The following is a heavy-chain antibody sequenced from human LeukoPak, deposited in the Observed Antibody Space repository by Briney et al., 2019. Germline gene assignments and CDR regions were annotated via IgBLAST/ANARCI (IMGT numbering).Heavy chain of an antibody. V-gene: IGHV3-33*08. CDR1: GFTFSSYG. CDR2: IWYDGSKK. D-gene: IGHD3-10*01. CDR3: ARGSMYYYGSRTAGTDY. Sequence: SLRLSCAASGFTFSSYGMHWVRQAPGQGLEFVGVIWYDGSKKYYADSVKGRFTISRDNSKNTLYLQMDTLRAEDTAVYYCARGSMYYYGSRTAGTDYWGQGTLVTVSS. J-gene: IGHJ4*02.